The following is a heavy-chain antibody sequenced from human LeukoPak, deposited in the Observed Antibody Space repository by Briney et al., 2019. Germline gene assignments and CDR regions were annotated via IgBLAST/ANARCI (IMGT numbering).Heavy chain of an antibody. Sequence: PGGSLRLSCTASGFTFGDYAMSWFRQAPGKGLEWVGFIRSKAYGGTTGYAASVKGRFTISRDDSKSIAYLQMNSLKTEDTAVYYCTSNPDFGVVIPGYWGQGTLVTVSS. CDR2: IRSKAYGGTT. CDR1: GFTFGDYA. V-gene: IGHV3-49*03. J-gene: IGHJ4*02. CDR3: TSNPDFGVVIPGY. D-gene: IGHD3-3*01.